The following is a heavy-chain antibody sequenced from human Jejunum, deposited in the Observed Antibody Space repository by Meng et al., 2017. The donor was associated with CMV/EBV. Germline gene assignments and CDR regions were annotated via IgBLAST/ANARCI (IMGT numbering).Heavy chain of an antibody. CDR3: ATDGPGQSSASFHI. CDR2: FSYSRRA. CDR1: STSY. Sequence: STSYSVWIRQPPGSVLAWIGTFSYSRRAYYNPSLNSRVNIFLDTSTNDFSLNLNSVTAADTALYYCATDGPGQSSASFHIWAHGTMVTVSS. J-gene: IGHJ3*02. D-gene: IGHD6-19*01. V-gene: IGHV4-39*02.